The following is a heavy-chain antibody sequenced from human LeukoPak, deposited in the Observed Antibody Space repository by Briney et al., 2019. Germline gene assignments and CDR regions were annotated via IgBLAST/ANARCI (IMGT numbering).Heavy chain of an antibody. CDR2: INHSGST. Sequence: SETLSLTCAVYGGSFSGYYWSWIRQPPGKGLEWIGEINHSGSTNYNPSLKSRVTISVDTSKNQFSLKLSSVTAADTAVYYCARGTIFDLDYWGQGTLVTVSS. CDR1: GGSFSGYY. V-gene: IGHV4-34*01. CDR3: ARGTIFDLDY. J-gene: IGHJ4*02. D-gene: IGHD3-3*01.